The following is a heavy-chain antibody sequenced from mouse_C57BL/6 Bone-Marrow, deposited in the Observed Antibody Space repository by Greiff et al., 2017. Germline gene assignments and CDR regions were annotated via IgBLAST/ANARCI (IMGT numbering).Heavy chain of an antibody. CDR2: INPSSGYT. V-gene: IGHV1-4*01. D-gene: IGHD2-3*01. Sequence: QVQLQQSGAELARPGASVKMSCKASGYTFTSYTMHWVKQRPGQGLEWIGYINPSSGYTKYNQKFKDKATLTADKSSSTAYMQLSSLTSEDSAVYYCASGDDGYYRYFDVWGTGTTGTVSS. J-gene: IGHJ1*03. CDR3: ASGDDGYYRYFDV. CDR1: GYTFTSYT.